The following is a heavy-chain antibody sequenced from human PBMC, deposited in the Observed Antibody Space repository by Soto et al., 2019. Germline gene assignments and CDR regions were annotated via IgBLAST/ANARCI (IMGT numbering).Heavy chain of an antibody. CDR3: ARGRDYARVLWDY. CDR1: GGSISSSIYY. CDR2: IYYIGCT. D-gene: IGHD4-17*01. V-gene: IGHV4-39*01. Sequence: QLKLQESGPGLVKPSETLSLTCTVSGGSISSSIYYWGGIRRPPGKGLEWIGSIYYIGCTYDNPSLKSRIATSVDTSKYQLSLERSSVTAAETAVYYCARGRDYARVLWDYWGQGTLVTVSS. J-gene: IGHJ4*02.